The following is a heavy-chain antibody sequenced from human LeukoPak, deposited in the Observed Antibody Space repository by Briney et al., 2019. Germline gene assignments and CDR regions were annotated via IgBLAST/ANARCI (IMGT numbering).Heavy chain of an antibody. CDR3: ARGRSVRSSPRGIDY. J-gene: IGHJ4*02. D-gene: IGHD6-6*01. V-gene: IGHV1-8*01. Sequence: ASVKVSCKASGYTFTSYDINWVRQATGQGLERMGWMNPNSGNTGYAQKFQGRVTMTRNTSISTAYMELSSLRSEDTAVYYCARGRSVRSSPRGIDYWGQGTLVTVSS. CDR1: GYTFTSYD. CDR2: MNPNSGNT.